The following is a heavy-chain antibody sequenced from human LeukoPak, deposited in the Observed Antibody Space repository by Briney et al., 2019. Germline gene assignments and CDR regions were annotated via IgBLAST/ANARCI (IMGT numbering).Heavy chain of an antibody. J-gene: IGHJ4*02. Sequence: GGSLKICCKGSGYSFTSYWIAWVRQIPGKGLGWMGIIYPGDSDTTHSPSIQGQVTISAAKSISTAYLQWSSLKASDTAMYYCARSYYDSNGYYYFDYGGQGTLVTVSS. CDR3: ARSYYDSNGYYYFDY. CDR2: IYPGDSDT. CDR1: GYSFTSYW. D-gene: IGHD3-22*01. V-gene: IGHV5-51*01.